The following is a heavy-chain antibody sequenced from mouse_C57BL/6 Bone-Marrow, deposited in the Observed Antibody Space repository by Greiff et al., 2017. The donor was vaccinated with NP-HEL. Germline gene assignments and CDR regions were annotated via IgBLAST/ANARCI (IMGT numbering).Heavy chain of an antibody. CDR3: VTKTGYFDY. Sequence: VQVVESGPGLVAPSQSLSITCTVSGFSLTSYGVDWVRQSPGKGLEWLGVIWGVGSTNYNSALKSRLSISKDNSKSQVFLKMNSLQTDDTAMYYCVTKTGYFDYWGQGTTLTVSS. D-gene: IGHD4-1*01. CDR2: IWGVGST. J-gene: IGHJ2*01. V-gene: IGHV2-6*01. CDR1: GFSLTSYG.